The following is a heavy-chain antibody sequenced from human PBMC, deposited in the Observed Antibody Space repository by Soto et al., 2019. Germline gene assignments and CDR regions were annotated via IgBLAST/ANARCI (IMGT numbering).Heavy chain of an antibody. CDR3: ARDVLSVAGPWGWFDP. Sequence: QVQLVQSGAEVKKTGSSVKVSCKASGDTFSTYTISWVRQAPGQGLEWMGRFIPILGIANYAQKFQGRVTITANKSTRTAYMELTSLRSEDTAVYYCARDVLSVAGPWGWFDPWGQGTLVTVSS. V-gene: IGHV1-69*08. D-gene: IGHD6-19*01. CDR1: GDTFSTYT. J-gene: IGHJ5*02. CDR2: FIPILGIA.